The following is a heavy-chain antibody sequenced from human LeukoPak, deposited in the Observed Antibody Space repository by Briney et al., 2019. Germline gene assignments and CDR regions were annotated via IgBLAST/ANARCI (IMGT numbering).Heavy chain of an antibody. J-gene: IGHJ1*01. CDR3: ARDYGYGAYGPTYFQH. Sequence: GASVKVSCKASGYTFTSYGISWVRQAPGQGLEWMGWISAYNGNTNYAQKLQGRVTMTTDTSTSTAYMELTSLTSDDTAMYYCARDYGYGAYGPTYFQHWGQGTLVTVSS. D-gene: IGHD5-12*01. V-gene: IGHV1-18*01. CDR2: ISAYNGNT. CDR1: GYTFTSYG.